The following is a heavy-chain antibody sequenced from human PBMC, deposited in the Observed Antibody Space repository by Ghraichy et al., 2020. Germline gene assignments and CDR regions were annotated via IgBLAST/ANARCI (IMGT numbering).Heavy chain of an antibody. CDR3: ARVQTPSITIFGVVTSYFDY. V-gene: IGHV4-59*01. Sequence: SETLSLTCTVSGGSISSYYWSWIRQPPGKGLEWIGYIYYSGSTNYNPSLKSRVTISVDTSKNQFSLKLSSVTAADTAVYYCARVQTPSITIFGVVTSYFDYWGQGTLVTVSS. CDR1: GGSISSYY. J-gene: IGHJ4*02. CDR2: IYYSGST. D-gene: IGHD3-3*01.